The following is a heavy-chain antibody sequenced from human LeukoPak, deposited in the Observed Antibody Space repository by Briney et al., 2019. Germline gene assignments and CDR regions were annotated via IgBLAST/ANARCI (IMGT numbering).Heavy chain of an antibody. Sequence: PGGSLRLSCGASGFTFSSYWMSWVRQAPGKGLEWVANIKQDGSEKYYVDSVKGRFTISRDNAKNSLYLQMNSLRAEDTAVYYCARGRVPAALYYYYYGMDVWGKGTTVTVSS. D-gene: IGHD2-2*01. V-gene: IGHV3-7*03. CDR1: GFTFSSYW. CDR2: IKQDGSEK. CDR3: ARGRVPAALYYYYYGMDV. J-gene: IGHJ6*04.